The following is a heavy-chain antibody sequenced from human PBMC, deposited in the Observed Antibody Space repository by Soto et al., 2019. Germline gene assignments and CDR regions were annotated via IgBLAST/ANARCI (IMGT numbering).Heavy chain of an antibody. J-gene: IGHJ4*02. D-gene: IGHD6-19*01. CDR3: ASIADGIAVAGSAY. CDR2: IYYSGST. Sequence: SETLSLTCTVSGGSISSGGYYWSWIRQHPGKGLEWIGYIYYSGSTYYNPSLKSRVTISVDTSKNQFSLKLSSVTAADTAVYYCASIADGIAVAGSAYWGQGTLVTVSS. V-gene: IGHV4-31*03. CDR1: GGSISSGGYY.